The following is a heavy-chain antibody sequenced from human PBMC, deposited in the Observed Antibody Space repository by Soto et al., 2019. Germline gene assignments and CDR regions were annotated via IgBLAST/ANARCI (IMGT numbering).Heavy chain of an antibody. Sequence: QVQVVQSGPEVKNPGSSVKVSCKASGGTLSSYAINWVRQAPGQGLEWVGGVIPVFDSTKYAQKFQGRVTITADNSWRTVYLELTGLRFDDTAVYYCARGTLRRDGYTGDRDADYIYTMDVWGQGTTVTVS. CDR2: VIPVFDST. V-gene: IGHV1-69*06. CDR1: GGTLSSYA. J-gene: IGHJ6*02. D-gene: IGHD4-17*01. CDR3: ARGTLRRDGYTGDRDADYIYTMDV.